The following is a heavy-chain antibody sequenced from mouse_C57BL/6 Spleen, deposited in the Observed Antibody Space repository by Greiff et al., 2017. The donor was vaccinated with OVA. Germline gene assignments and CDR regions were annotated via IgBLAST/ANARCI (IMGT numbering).Heavy chain of an antibody. D-gene: IGHD2-3*01. CDR1: GYTFTSYW. Sequence: QVQLQQSGAELVRPGSSVKLSCKASGYTFTSYWMHWVKQRPIQGLEWIGNIDPSDSETHYNQKFKDKATLTVDKSSSTAYMQLSSLTSEDSAVYYCASRYDGYFDYWGQGTTLTVSS. J-gene: IGHJ2*01. CDR3: ASRYDGYFDY. CDR2: IDPSDSET. V-gene: IGHV1-52*01.